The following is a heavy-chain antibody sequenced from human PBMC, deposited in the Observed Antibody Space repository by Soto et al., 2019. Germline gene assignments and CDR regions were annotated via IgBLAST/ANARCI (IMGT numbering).Heavy chain of an antibody. CDR2: IVPMFGTA. CDR3: ARDGDPQSAFWSGPVGGGRFDP. V-gene: IGHV1-69*12. CDR1: GGTFGNSA. D-gene: IGHD3-3*01. Sequence: QVQLVQSGAEVKKPGSSVNVSCKTSGGTFGNSAVTWVRQAPGQGLEWLGGIVPMFGTANYAQKFQGRVTMTADESTITAYMELNSLKTDDTAVYYCARDGDPQSAFWSGPVGGGRFDPWGQGTLVTVSS. J-gene: IGHJ5*02.